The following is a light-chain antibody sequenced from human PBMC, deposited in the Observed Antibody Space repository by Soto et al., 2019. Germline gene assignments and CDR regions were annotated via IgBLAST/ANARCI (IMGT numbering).Light chain of an antibody. J-gene: IGKJ3*01. V-gene: IGKV1-39*01. CDR3: QQTYSPPLA. Sequence: DIQMTQSPSSLSASVGDRVTITCRASQRGSAFLNWYQQKPGEAPKLLIYDVSRLQSRVPSRFSGSGSETDFPLSITSLQPEDSGTYSCQQTYSPPLAFGTGTKVDLQ. CDR2: DVS. CDR1: QRGSAF.